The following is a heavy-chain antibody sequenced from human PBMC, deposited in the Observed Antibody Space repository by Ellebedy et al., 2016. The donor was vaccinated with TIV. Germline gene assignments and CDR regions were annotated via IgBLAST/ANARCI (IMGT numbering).Heavy chain of an antibody. CDR1: GGSISTTDYY. CDR2: IYYSGTT. D-gene: IGHD6-19*01. J-gene: IGHJ4*02. Sequence: SETLSLXCTVSGGSISTTDYYWSWIRQHPGKGLEWIGYIYYSGTTYYDPSLESRVTISIDTSNNQFSLRLNSVTAADTAVYYCARALSRGWYLFDSWGQGTLVTVSS. V-gene: IGHV4-31*03. CDR3: ARALSRGWYLFDS.